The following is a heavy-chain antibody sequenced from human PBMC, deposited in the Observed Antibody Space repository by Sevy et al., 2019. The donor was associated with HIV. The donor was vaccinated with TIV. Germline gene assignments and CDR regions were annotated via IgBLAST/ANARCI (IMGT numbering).Heavy chain of an antibody. CDR3: ARGGLVDIVVVPAANPLNWFDP. CDR2: ISAYNGNT. J-gene: IGHJ5*02. CDR1: GYTFTSYG. Sequence: ASVKVSCKASGYTFTSYGINWVRQAPGQGLEWMGWISAYNGNTKYAQKFRGRVTVATDTSTSTAYMELRSLRSEDTAVYYCARGGLVDIVVVPAANPLNWFDPWGQGTLVTVSS. V-gene: IGHV1-18*01. D-gene: IGHD2-15*01.